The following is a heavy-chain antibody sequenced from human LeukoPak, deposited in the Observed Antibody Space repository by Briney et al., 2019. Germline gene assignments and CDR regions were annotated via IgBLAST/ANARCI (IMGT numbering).Heavy chain of an antibody. V-gene: IGHV3-7*01. CDR1: GFTFSSYW. J-gene: IGHJ4*02. CDR3: AREGYYGSGIPDY. CDR2: IKQDGSEK. D-gene: IGHD3-10*01. Sequence: PGGSLRLSCAASGFTFSSYWMSWVRQAPGKGLEWVANIKQDGSEKYYVDSVKGRFTISRDNAKNSLYLQMNSLRAEDTAVYYCAREGYYGSGIPDYWGQGTLVTVSS.